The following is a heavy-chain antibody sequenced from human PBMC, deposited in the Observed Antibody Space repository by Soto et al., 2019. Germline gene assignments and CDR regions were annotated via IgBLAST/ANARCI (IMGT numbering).Heavy chain of an antibody. Sequence: QITLKESGPTLVKPTQTLTLTCTLSGFSLSSDGVRVGVGVGWIRQPPGQALEWLAIIFSNDEKRYRASLKTRLTITKDTSKDQVVLTMTNMYPVDTATYYCAYKQDWSRPLDLWGQGTLVTVSS. J-gene: IGHJ4*02. D-gene: IGHD3-9*01. CDR1: GFSLSSDGVRVGVG. CDR2: IFSNDEK. CDR3: AYKQDWSRPLDL. V-gene: IGHV2-5*01.